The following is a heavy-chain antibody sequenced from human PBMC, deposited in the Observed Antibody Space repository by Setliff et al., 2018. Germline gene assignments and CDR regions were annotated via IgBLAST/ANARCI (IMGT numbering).Heavy chain of an antibody. Sequence: PGGSLRLSCAASGFTFSKYAMTWVRQAPGRGLEWVSSINENDRKTHYADSVQGRFTISRDDSKNTLFLQMTGLRAEDTAVYYCARQYLAGRWGQGTLVTVSS. CDR3: ARQYLAGR. J-gene: IGHJ4*02. V-gene: IGHV3-23*01. CDR1: GFTFSKYA. CDR2: INENDRKT. D-gene: IGHD1-26*01.